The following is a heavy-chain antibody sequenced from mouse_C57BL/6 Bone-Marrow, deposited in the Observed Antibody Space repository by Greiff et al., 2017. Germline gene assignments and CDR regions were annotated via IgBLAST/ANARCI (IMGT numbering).Heavy chain of an antibody. CDR3: AEGYTGWFAY. CDR1: GYTFTSYG. Sequence: QVQLQQSGAELVRPGASVKLSCKASGYTFTSYGISWVKQRTGQGLEWIGEIYPRSGNTYYNEKFKGKATLTADKSSSTAYMGLRSLTSEDSAVXCCAEGYTGWFAYWGQGTLVTVSA. D-gene: IGHD2-2*01. J-gene: IGHJ3*01. V-gene: IGHV1-81*01. CDR2: IYPRSGNT.